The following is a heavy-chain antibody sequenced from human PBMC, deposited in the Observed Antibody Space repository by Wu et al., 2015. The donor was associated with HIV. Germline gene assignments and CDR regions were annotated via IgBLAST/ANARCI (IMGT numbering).Heavy chain of an antibody. CDR1: GYILTSYP. CDR3: ARVEFDSGWYNWFDP. D-gene: IGHD6-19*01. J-gene: IGHJ5*02. CDR2: INPYTGYT. V-gene: IGHV1-18*01. Sequence: PGASVKVSCKASGYILTSYPIGWVRQAPGQRLEWMGWINPYTGYTKSAQKFQDRVTMTTDTSANTAYMELRSLTSDDTAVYFCARVEFDSGWYNWFDPWGQGTLVTVSS.